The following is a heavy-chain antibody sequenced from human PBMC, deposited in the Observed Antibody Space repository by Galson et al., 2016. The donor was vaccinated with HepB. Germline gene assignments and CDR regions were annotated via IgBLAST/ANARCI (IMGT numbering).Heavy chain of an antibody. Sequence: QSGAAVKQAGESLKISCKASGYSFPYYWIGWVRQMPGEGLEWKGIISPGNSESRYSESLQGQVTMSVDKSISTAFLQWSSLKASDTAMYYCARQYNFWSGYSESYYGMDVWGQGTTVTVSS. CDR3: ARQYNFWSGYSESYYGMDV. J-gene: IGHJ6*02. V-gene: IGHV5-51*01. D-gene: IGHD3-3*01. CDR1: GYSFPYYW. CDR2: ISPGNSES.